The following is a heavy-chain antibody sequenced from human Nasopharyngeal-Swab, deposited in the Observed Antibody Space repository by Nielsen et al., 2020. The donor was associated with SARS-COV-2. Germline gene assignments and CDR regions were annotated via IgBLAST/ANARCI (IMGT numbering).Heavy chain of an antibody. CDR3: ANSVDAAMADY. CDR2: IRGSGGST. J-gene: IGHJ4*02. V-gene: IGHV3-23*01. Sequence: VRQAPGKGLEWVSAIRGSGGSTYYADSVKGRFTISRYNSKNTLYLQMNSLRAEDTAVYYCANSVDAAMADYWGQGTLVTVSS. D-gene: IGHD5-18*01.